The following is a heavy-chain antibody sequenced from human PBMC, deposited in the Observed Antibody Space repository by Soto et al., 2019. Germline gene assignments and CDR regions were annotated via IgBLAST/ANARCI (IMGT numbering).Heavy chain of an antibody. CDR2: INHSGST. J-gene: IGHJ6*03. V-gene: IGHV4-34*01. Sequence: SETLSLTCAVYGGSFSGYYWSWIRQPPGKGLEWIGEINHSGSTNYNPSLKSRVTISVDTSKNQFSLKLSSVTAADTAVYYCARARITMVRGVDRDYYYYYYMDVWGKGTTVIVSS. CDR1: GGSFSGYY. D-gene: IGHD3-10*01. CDR3: ARARITMVRGVDRDYYYYYYMDV.